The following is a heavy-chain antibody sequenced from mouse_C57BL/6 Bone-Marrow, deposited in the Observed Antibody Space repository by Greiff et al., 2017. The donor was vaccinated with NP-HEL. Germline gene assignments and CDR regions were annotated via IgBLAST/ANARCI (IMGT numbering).Heavy chain of an antibody. V-gene: IGHV1-82*01. CDR1: GYAFSSSW. CDR2: IYPGDGDT. CDR3: AFYSNDVGDY. J-gene: IGHJ2*01. Sequence: VQLQQSGPELVKPGASVKISCKASGYAFSSSWMNWVKQRPGKGLEWIGRIYPGDGDTNYNGKFKGKATLTADKSSSTAYMQLSSLTSEDSAVYFCAFYSNDVGDYWGQGTTLTVSS. D-gene: IGHD2-12*01.